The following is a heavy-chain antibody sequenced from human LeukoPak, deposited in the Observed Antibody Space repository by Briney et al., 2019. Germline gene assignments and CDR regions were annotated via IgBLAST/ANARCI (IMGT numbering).Heavy chain of an antibody. CDR3: ARPRREYYYDSSGYYFDY. Sequence: SETLSLTCAVYGGSFSGYYWSWIRQPPGKGLEWIGEINHSGSTNYNPSLKSRVTISVDTSKNQFSLKLSSVTAADTAVYYCARPRREYYYDSSGYYFDYWGQGTLVTVSS. J-gene: IGHJ4*02. CDR1: GGSFSGYY. D-gene: IGHD3-22*01. V-gene: IGHV4-34*01. CDR2: INHSGST.